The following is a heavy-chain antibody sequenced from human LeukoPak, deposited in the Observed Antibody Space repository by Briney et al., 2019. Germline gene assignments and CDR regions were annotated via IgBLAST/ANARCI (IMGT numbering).Heavy chain of an antibody. CDR3: ARGPYYYDSSGYYYAEYFQH. Sequence: GASVKVSCKASGDTFTRSDINSVRQATGQGREWMGWMNPNSGNTGSAQKFQGRVTITRNTSITRAYIELSSLRSEDTAVHYCARGPYYYDSSGYYYAEYFQHWGQGTLVTVPS. CDR1: GDTFTRSD. CDR2: MNPNSGNT. J-gene: IGHJ1*01. D-gene: IGHD3-22*01. V-gene: IGHV1-8*03.